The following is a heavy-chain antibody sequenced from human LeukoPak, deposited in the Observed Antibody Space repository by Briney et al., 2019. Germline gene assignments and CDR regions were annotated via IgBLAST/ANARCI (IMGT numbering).Heavy chain of an antibody. CDR2: INHSGST. CDR3: ARGQQLDQTAGHFDY. D-gene: IGHD6-13*01. J-gene: IGHJ4*02. V-gene: IGHV4-34*01. CDR1: GGSFSGYY. Sequence: SETLSLTCAVYGGSFSGYYWSWIRQPPGKGLEWIGEINHSGSTNYNPSLKSRVTISVDTSKNQFSLKLSSVTAADTAVYYCARGQQLDQTAGHFDYWGQGTLSPSPQ.